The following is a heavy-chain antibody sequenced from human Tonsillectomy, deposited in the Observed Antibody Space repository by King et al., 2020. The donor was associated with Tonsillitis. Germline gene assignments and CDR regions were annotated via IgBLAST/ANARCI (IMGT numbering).Heavy chain of an antibody. V-gene: IGHV3-21*01. CDR1: GFTFSSYS. CDR2: ISSSSRYI. CDR3: ARGVVVAATLVH. D-gene: IGHD2-15*01. J-gene: IGHJ4*02. Sequence: VQLVESGGGLVKPGGSLRLSCAASGFTFSSYSMSWVRQAPGKGLEWVSFISSSSRYIYYADSVTGRFTISRDNAKNSLYLQMNSLRAEDPAVYYCARGVVVAATLVHWGQGTLVTVSS.